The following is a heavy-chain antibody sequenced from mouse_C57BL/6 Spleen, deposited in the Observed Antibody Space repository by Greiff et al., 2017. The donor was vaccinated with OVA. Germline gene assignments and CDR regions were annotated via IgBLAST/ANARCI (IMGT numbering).Heavy chain of an antibody. CDR1: GYTFTDYY. D-gene: IGHD2-12*01. J-gene: IGHJ2*01. CDR3: AREKTLLQYFDY. CDR2: INPNNGGT. Sequence: EVQLQQSGPELVKPGASVKISCKASGYTFTDYYMNWVKQSHGKSLEWIGDINPNNGGTSYNQKFKGKATLTVDKSSSTAYMELRSLTSEDSAVYYCAREKTLLQYFDYWGQGTTLTVSS. V-gene: IGHV1-26*01.